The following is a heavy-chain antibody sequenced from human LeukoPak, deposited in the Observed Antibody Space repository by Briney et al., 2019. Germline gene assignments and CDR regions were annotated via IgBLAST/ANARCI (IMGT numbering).Heavy chain of an antibody. D-gene: IGHD1-26*01. CDR3: ATNSGSYGWFDP. V-gene: IGHV4-4*07. Sequence: SETLSLTCTVSGGSISSYYWSWIRQPAGKGLEWVGRIYTSGSTNYNPSLKSRVTMSVDTSKNQFSLKLSSVTAADTAVYYCATNSGSYGWFDPWGQGTLVTVSS. J-gene: IGHJ5*02. CDR1: GGSISSYY. CDR2: IYTSGST.